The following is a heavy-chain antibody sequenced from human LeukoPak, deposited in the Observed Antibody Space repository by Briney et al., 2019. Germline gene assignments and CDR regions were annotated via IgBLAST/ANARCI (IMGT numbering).Heavy chain of an antibody. CDR1: GGSISSSSYY. CDR3: ARDGTTYSSSFFPEYYFDY. V-gene: IGHV4-39*07. J-gene: IGHJ4*02. CDR2: IYYSGST. D-gene: IGHD6-6*01. Sequence: SETLSLTCTVSGGSISSSSYYWGWIRQPPGKGLEWIGSIYYSGSTYYNPSLKSRVTISVDTSKNQFSLKLSSVTAADTAVYHCARDGTTYSSSFFPEYYFDYWGQGTLVTVSS.